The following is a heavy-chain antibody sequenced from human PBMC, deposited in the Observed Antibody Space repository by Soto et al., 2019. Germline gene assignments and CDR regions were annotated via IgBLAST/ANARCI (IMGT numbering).Heavy chain of an antibody. J-gene: IGHJ6*03. V-gene: IGHV1-69*08. D-gene: IGHD1-26*01. Sequence: QVQLVQSGPEVKKSGSSVKVSCKLSGGTFTSETISWVRQAPGQGLEWMGRIIPILGTGNYAQKFQGRITITGDQSTNTGYMELSSLPSREPAVYFCAREWVSYNRGRFPFYYRAVWGKGTTFTFS. CDR3: AREWVSYNRGRFPFYYRAV. CDR2: IIPILGTG. CDR1: GGTFTSET.